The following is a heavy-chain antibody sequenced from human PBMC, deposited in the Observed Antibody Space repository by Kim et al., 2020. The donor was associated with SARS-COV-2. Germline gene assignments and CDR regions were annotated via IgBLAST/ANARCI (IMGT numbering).Heavy chain of an antibody. CDR3: ARVGPFNYGILTGYYLGWYFGS. J-gene: IGHJ4*02. CDR1: GFTFSDYY. D-gene: IGHD3-9*01. V-gene: IGHV3-11*01. CDR2: ISSSGSTI. Sequence: GGSLRLSCAASGFTFSDYYMSWIRQAPGKGLEWVSYISSSGSTIYYADSVKGRFTISRDNAKNSLYLQMNSLRAEDTAVYYCARVGPFNYGILTGYYLGWYFGSWGQGTLVTVSS.